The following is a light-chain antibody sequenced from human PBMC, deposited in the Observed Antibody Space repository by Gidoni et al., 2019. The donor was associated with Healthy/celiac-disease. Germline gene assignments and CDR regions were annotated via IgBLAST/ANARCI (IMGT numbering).Light chain of an antibody. CDR2: DAS. CDR3: QQYDNLPLT. V-gene: IGKV1-33*01. Sequence: IQMNPSPSSLSASVGDRVTITCQASQDISNYLNWYQQKPGKAPKLLIYDASNLETGVPSRFSGSGSGTDFTFTISSLQPEDIATYYCQQYDNLPLTFGGGTKVEIK. CDR1: QDISNY. J-gene: IGKJ4*01.